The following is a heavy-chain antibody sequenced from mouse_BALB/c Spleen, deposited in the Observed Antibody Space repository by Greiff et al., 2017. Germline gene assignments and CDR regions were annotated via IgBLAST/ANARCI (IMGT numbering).Heavy chain of an antibody. CDR3: ARGGGYYGNYDAMDY. J-gene: IGHJ4*01. V-gene: IGHV2-9*02. Sequence: VHLVESGPGLVAPSQSLSITCTVSGFSLTSFGVHWVRQPPGKGLEWLGVIWAGGSTNYNSALMSRLSISKDNSKSQVFLKMNSLQTDDTAMYYCARGGGYYGNYDAMDYWGQGTSVTVSS. CDR2: IWAGGST. CDR1: GFSLTSFG. D-gene: IGHD2-1*01.